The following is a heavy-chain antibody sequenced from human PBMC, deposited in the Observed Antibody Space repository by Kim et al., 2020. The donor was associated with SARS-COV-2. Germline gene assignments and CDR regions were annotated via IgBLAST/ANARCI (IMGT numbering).Heavy chain of an antibody. CDR1: GFTFSSYW. D-gene: IGHD2-2*02. CDR2: INSDGSST. Sequence: GGSLRLSCAASGFTFSSYWMHWVRQAPGKGLVWVSRINSDGSSTSYADSVKGRFTISRDNAKNTLYLQMNSLRAEDTAVYYCARNKPVYCRSTSCYTYYYMDVWGKGTTVTVSS. J-gene: IGHJ6*03. CDR3: ARNKPVYCRSTSCYTYYYMDV. V-gene: IGHV3-74*01.